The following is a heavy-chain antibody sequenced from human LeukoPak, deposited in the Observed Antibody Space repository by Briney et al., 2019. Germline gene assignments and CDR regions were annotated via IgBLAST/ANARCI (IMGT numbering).Heavy chain of an antibody. J-gene: IGHJ4*02. Sequence: SETLSLTCAVYGGSFSGYYWSWIRQPPGKGLEWIGEINHSGSTNYNPSLKSRVTISVDTSKNQFSLKLSSVTAADTAVYYCARSHQLLYSYWGQGTLVTVSS. CDR1: GGSFSGYY. V-gene: IGHV4-34*01. CDR2: INHSGST. CDR3: ARSHQLLYSY. D-gene: IGHD2-2*02.